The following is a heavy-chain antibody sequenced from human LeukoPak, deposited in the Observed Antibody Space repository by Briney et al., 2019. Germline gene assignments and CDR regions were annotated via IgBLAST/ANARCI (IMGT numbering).Heavy chain of an antibody. CDR1: GYTFTSYD. D-gene: IGHD4-17*01. Sequence: ASVKVSCKASGYTFTSYDINWVRQATGQGLEWMGWMNPNSGNTGYAQKFQGRVTMTRDTSISTAYMELSRLRSDDTAVYYCARDSHDDYGDYVWFDPWGQGTLVTVSS. J-gene: IGHJ5*02. CDR2: MNPNSGNT. CDR3: ARDSHDDYGDYVWFDP. V-gene: IGHV1-8*01.